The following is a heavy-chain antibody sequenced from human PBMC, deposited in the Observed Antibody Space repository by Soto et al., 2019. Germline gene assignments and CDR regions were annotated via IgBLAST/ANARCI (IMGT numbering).Heavy chain of an antibody. Sequence: GGSLRLSCAASGFTFSSYAMSWVRQAPGKGLEWVSAISGSGGSTYYADSVKGRFTISRDNSKNTLYLQMNSLRAEETAVYYCTKDPRAERQWLIPYYYYYGMDVWGQGTTVTVSS. V-gene: IGHV3-23*01. D-gene: IGHD6-19*01. CDR2: ISGSGGST. CDR1: GFTFSSYA. J-gene: IGHJ6*02. CDR3: TKDPRAERQWLIPYYYYYGMDV.